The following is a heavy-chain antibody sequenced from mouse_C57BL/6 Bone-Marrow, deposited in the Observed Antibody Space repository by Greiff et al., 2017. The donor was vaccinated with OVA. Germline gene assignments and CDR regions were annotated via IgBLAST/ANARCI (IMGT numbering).Heavy chain of an antibody. Sequence: EVQLQQSGPELVKPGASVKISCKASGYSFTGYYMNWVKQSPEKSLEWIGEINPSTGGTTYNQKFKAKATLTVDKSSSTAYMQLKSLTSEDSAVYYCATLRYCYAMDYWGQGTSVTVSS. CDR1: GYSFTGYY. D-gene: IGHD1-1*01. V-gene: IGHV1-42*01. CDR3: ATLRYCYAMDY. CDR2: INPSTGGT. J-gene: IGHJ4*01.